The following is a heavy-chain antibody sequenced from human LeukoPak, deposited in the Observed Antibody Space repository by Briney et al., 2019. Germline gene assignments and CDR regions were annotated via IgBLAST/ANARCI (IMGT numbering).Heavy chain of an antibody. CDR2: TFYRSKWYN. Sequence: SQTLSLTCAISGDSVSSNGAASNWIRQSPSRGLEWLGRTFYRSKWYNDYAESVKSRIIINPDTYKNQFSLQLNSVTPEDTAVYYCARGRAAYYGMDAWGQGTTVTVSS. CDR3: ARGRAAYYGMDA. D-gene: IGHD6-25*01. J-gene: IGHJ6*02. V-gene: IGHV6-1*01. CDR1: GDSVSSNGAA.